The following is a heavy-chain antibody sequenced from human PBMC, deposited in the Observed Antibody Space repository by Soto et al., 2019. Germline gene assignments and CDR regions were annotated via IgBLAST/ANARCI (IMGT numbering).Heavy chain of an antibody. CDR3: ARDGISMVRGVIRWFDP. J-gene: IGHJ5*02. CDR2: IYYSGST. Sequence: SETLSLTCTVSGGSIGSGGYYWSWIRQHPGRGLEWIGYIYYSGSTYYNPSLKSRVTISVDTSKNQFSLKLRSLRSDDTAVYYCARDGISMVRGVIRWFDPWGQGTLVTVS. V-gene: IGHV4-31*03. D-gene: IGHD3-10*01. CDR1: GGSIGSGGYY.